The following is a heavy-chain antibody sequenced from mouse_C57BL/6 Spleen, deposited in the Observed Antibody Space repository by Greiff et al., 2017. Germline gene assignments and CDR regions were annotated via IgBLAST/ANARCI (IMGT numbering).Heavy chain of an antibody. V-gene: IGHV1-76*01. CDR1: GYTFTDYY. Sequence: VQLQQSGAELVRPGASVKLSCKASGYTFTDYYINWVKQRPGQGLEWIARIYPGSGNTYYNEKFKGKATLTAEKSSSTAYMQLSSLTSEDSAVYFCARHNDNYGSKNWYFDVWGTGTTVTVSS. J-gene: IGHJ1*03. D-gene: IGHD1-1*01. CDR3: ARHNDNYGSKNWYFDV. CDR2: IYPGSGNT.